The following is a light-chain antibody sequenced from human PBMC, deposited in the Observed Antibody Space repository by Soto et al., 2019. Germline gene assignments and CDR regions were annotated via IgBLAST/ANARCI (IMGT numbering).Light chain of an antibody. Sequence: SALTQPASVSGSPGQSITISCTGSSSDIGGYNYVSWYQQYPGKAPKLMIYEVRNRPSGISNRFSASKSGNTASLTISGLQAEDETDYYCSSYTNSDTWVFGGGTKVTVL. CDR1: SSDIGGYNY. V-gene: IGLV2-14*01. J-gene: IGLJ3*02. CDR3: SSYTNSDTWV. CDR2: EVR.